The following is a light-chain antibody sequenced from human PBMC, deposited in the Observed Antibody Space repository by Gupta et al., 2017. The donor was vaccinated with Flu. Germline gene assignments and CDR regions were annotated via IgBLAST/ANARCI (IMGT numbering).Light chain of an antibody. CDR3: QQDGYSPYS. V-gene: IGKV3-20*01. CDR2: GAS. J-gene: IGKJ2*03. CDR1: QSLDSTY. Sequence: EIVLTQSPDTLSLSPGQRATLSCRASQSLDSTYLAWFQQRPGQAPRLLIFGASNRATGIPDRFRGSGSGTDFTLTISRLEPGDFAVYYCQQDGYSPYSFGQGTKMEIK.